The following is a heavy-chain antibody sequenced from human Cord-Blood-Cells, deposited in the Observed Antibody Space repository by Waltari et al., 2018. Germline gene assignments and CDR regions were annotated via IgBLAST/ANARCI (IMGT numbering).Heavy chain of an antibody. V-gene: IGHV1-24*01. D-gene: IGHD5-12*01. J-gene: IGHJ4*02. Sequence: QVQLVQSGAEVKKPGASVKVSCKVSGYTLTELSIPWVRQAPGKGLEWMGGFDPEDGETIYAQKFQGRVTMTEDTSTDTAYMELSSLRSEDTAVYYCATGEPRSGYADYWGQGTLVTVSS. CDR3: ATGEPRSGYADY. CDR2: FDPEDGET. CDR1: GYTLTELS.